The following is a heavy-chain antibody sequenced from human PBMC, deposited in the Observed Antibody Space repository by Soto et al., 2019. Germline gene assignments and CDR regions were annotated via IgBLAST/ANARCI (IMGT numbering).Heavy chain of an antibody. V-gene: IGHV3-7*01. CDR2: IKQDGSEK. D-gene: IGHD3-3*01. CDR3: ARELRFLGPYGMDV. J-gene: IGHJ6*02. Sequence: EVQLVESGGGLVQPGGSLRLSCAASGFTFSSYWMSWVRQAPGKGLEWVANIKQDGSEKYYVDSVKGRFTISRDNAKNSLYLQINSLRAEDTAVYYCARELRFLGPYGMDVWGQGTTVTVSS. CDR1: GFTFSSYW.